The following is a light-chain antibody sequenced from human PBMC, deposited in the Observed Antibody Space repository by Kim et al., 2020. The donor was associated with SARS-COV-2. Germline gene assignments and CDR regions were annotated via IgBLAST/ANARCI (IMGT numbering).Light chain of an antibody. J-gene: IGKJ1*01. CDR3: QQYNNWPPWT. CDR1: QSVSSN. Sequence: SPGERAPLSCRASQSVSSNLAWYQQKHGQAPRLLIYGVSTRATGIPARFSGSGSGTEFTLTISSLQSEDFAVYYCQQYNNWPPWTFGQGTKVEIK. CDR2: GVS. V-gene: IGKV3-15*01.